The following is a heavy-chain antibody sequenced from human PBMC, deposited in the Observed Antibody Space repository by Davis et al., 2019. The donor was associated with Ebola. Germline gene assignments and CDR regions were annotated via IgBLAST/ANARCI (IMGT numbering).Heavy chain of an antibody. CDR3: ARDPVLWFGELLYTHHGMDV. V-gene: IGHV4-59*01. CDR2: IYYRGST. J-gene: IGHJ6*04. Sequence: MPSETLSLTCTVSGGPISSYYWSWIRQPPGKGLEWIGYIYYRGSTNYNPSLKSRVTISVDTSKNQFSLKLSSVTAADTAVYYCARDPVLWFGELLYTHHGMDVWGKGTTVTVSS. D-gene: IGHD3-10*01. CDR1: GGPISSYY.